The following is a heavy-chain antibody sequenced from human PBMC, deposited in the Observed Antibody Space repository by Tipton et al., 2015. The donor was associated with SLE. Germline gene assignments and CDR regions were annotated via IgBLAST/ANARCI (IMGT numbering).Heavy chain of an antibody. J-gene: IGHJ3*02. Sequence: GLVKPSETLSLTCTVSGGSISSYYWSWIRQPPGKGLEWIGYIYYSGSTNYNPSLKSRVTISVDTSKNHFSLKESSVTAADTAVYYCARAEGSWDAFDIWGQGTMVTVSS. CDR1: GGSISSYY. V-gene: IGHV4-59*01. CDR3: ARAEGSWDAFDI. CDR2: IYYSGST. D-gene: IGHD2-15*01.